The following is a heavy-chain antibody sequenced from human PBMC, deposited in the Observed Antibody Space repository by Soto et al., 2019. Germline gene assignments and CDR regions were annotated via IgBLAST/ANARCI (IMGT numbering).Heavy chain of an antibody. V-gene: IGHV4-34*01. CDR1: GGSFSGYY. Sequence: QVQLQQWGAGLLKPSETLSLTCAVYGGSFSGYYWSWIRQPPGKGLEWIGEINHSGSTNYNPSLKRRVTISVDTPENHFALNLRSVTAADTAVYSCARAPLYYYDSRGYYRDFDYWGQGSLVTVSS. CDR3: ARAPLYYYDSRGYYRDFDY. CDR2: INHSGST. J-gene: IGHJ4*02. D-gene: IGHD3-22*01.